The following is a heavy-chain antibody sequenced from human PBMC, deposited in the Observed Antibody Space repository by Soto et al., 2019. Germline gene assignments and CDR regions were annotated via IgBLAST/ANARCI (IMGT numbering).Heavy chain of an antibody. D-gene: IGHD4-17*01. CDR2: INAGNGNT. Sequence: GASVKVSCKASGYTFTSYAMHWVRQAPGQRLEWMGWINAGNGNTKYSQKFQGRVTITRDTSASTAYTELSSLRSESTAVYYCARYTATVTTAVGGYYFYSGMDVWGQGTLVTVSS. CDR3: ARYTATVTTAVGGYYFYSGMDV. CDR1: GYTFTSYA. V-gene: IGHV1-3*01. J-gene: IGHJ6*02.